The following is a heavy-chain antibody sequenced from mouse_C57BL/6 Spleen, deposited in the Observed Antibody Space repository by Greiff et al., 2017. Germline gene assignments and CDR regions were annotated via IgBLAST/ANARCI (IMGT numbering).Heavy chain of an antibody. Sequence: QVQLQQPGAELVKPGASVKLSCQASGYTFTSYWMQWVKQRPGQGLEWIGEIDPSDSYTNYNQKFKGKATWTVDTSSSTAYMQLSSLTSEDSAVYYYARGFVPTCFDYWGQGTSRTVSS. CDR3: ARGFVPTCFDY. CDR1: GYTFTSYW. J-gene: IGHJ2*02. CDR2: IDPSDSYT. V-gene: IGHV1-50*01.